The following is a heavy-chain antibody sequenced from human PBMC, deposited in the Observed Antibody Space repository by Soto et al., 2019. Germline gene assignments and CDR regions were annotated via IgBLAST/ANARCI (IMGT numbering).Heavy chain of an antibody. D-gene: IGHD6-6*01. J-gene: IGHJ6*02. V-gene: IGHV3-53*01. CDR1: GFTVSSNY. CDR2: IYSGGST. Sequence: GGSLRLSCAASGFTVSSNYMSWVRQAPGKGLEWVSVIYSGGSTYYADSVKGRFTISRDNSKNTLDLQMNSLRAEDTAVYYCARSKYSSSSRDYYYGMDVWGQGTTVTVSS. CDR3: ARSKYSSSSRDYYYGMDV.